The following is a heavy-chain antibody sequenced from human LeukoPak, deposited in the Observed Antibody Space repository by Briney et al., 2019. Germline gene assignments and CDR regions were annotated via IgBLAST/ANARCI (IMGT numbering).Heavy chain of an antibody. CDR3: AKDGYSGYAFDPNFDY. CDR1: GFTFSSYA. D-gene: IGHD5-12*01. CDR2: ISGSGGTT. J-gene: IGHJ4*02. V-gene: IGHV3-23*01. Sequence: GGSLTLSCAASGFTFSSYAMSWVRQAPGKGLEWVSAISGSGGTTYYAGSVKGRFTISRDNSKNTLYLQMNSLRAEDTAIYYCAKDGYSGYAFDPNFDYWGQGTLVTVSS.